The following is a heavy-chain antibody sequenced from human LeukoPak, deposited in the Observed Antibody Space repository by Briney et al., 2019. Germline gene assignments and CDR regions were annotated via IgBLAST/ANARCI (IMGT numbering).Heavy chain of an antibody. CDR2: IIPILGIA. Sequence: GASVKVSCKASGATFSSYAISGARQAPGQGLEWMGRIIPILGIANYAQKFQGRVTITADKSTSTAYMELSSLRSEETAVYYCAREDTSGWYWDYWGQGTLVTVSS. V-gene: IGHV1-69*04. CDR1: GATFSSYA. J-gene: IGHJ4*02. D-gene: IGHD6-19*01. CDR3: AREDTSGWYWDY.